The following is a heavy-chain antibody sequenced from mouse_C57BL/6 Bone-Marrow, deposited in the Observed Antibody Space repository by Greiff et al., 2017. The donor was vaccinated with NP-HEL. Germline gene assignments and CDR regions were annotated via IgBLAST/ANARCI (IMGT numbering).Heavy chain of an antibody. J-gene: IGHJ1*03. CDR3: ARYDYGSRDWYVDV. CDR1: GYTFTSYW. Sequence: QVQLQQPGADLVKPGASVKLSCKASGYTFTSYWMHWVKQRPGRGLEWIGRIDPTSGGTKFNEKFKTKATLTVDKPSSTAYMQLSSLTSEDSAVYYCARYDYGSRDWYVDVWGTGTTVTVSS. CDR2: IDPTSGGT. D-gene: IGHD1-1*01. V-gene: IGHV1-72*01.